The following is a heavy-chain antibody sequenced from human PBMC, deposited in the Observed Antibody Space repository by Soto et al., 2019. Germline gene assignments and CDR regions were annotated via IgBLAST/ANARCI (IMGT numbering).Heavy chain of an antibody. J-gene: IGHJ6*02. CDR2: ITNTGGTI. CDR3: ARDGNRGFDMDV. CDR1: GFTFSTYN. Sequence: EVQVVESGGGLVKPGGSLRLSCEGSGFTFSTYNMDWVRQAPGKGLEWVSYITNTGGTIYYADSVRGRFTISRDNAKNTLFLQMNSLRDDVTAVYYCARDGNRGFDMDVWGQGTTVTVSS. V-gene: IGHV3-48*02.